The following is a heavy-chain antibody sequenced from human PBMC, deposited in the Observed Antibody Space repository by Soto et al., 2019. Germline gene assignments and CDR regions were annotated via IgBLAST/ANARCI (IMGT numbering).Heavy chain of an antibody. CDR2: IYYSGST. Sequence: SETLSLTCTVSGGSISSGGYYWSWIRQHPGKGLEWIGYIYYSGSTYYNPSLKSRVTISVDTSKNQFSLKLSSVTAADTAVYYCATYVEMATTNLDAFDIWGQGTMVT. CDR3: ATYVEMATTNLDAFDI. D-gene: IGHD1-1*01. CDR1: GGSISSGGYY. V-gene: IGHV4-31*03. J-gene: IGHJ3*02.